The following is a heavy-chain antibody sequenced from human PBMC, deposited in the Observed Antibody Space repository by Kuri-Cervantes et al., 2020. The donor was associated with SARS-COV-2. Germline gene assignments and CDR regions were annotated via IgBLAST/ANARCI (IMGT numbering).Heavy chain of an antibody. D-gene: IGHD6-19*01. CDR2: INYSGTT. J-gene: IGHJ6*03. CDR1: GGSFSNFL. Sequence: SQTLSLTCGVSGGSFSNFLWDWVRQPPGKGLEWIGEINYSGTTNYNPSLKSRVTISVDPSKNLFSLNPTSVTAADTAMYYCARLRRHNDGWFATGYYMDVWGKGTTVTVSS. CDR3: ARLRRHNDGWFATGYYMDV. V-gene: IGHV4-34*01.